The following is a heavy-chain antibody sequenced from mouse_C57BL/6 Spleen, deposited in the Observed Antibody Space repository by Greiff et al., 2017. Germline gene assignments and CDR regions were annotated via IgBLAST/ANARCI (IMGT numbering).Heavy chain of an antibody. J-gene: IGHJ2*01. Sequence: EVQGVESGGGLVQPKGSLKLSCAASGFSFNTYAMNWVRQAPGKGLEWVARIRSKSNNYATYYADSVKDRFTISRDDSESMLYLQMNNLKTEDTAMYYGVRQGSGYYGFDYWGQGTTLTVSS. V-gene: IGHV10-1*01. CDR3: VRQGSGYYGFDY. D-gene: IGHD1-1*01. CDR1: GFSFNTYA. CDR2: IRSKSNNYAT.